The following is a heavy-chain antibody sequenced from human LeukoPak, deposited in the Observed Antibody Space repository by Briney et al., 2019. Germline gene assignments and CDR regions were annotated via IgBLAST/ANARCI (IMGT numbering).Heavy chain of an antibody. CDR3: ARKRDGYNPFDN. CDR1: GYSISSSNW. V-gene: IGHV4-28*01. Sequence: SDTLSLTCAVSGYSISSSNWWVWIRQPPGKGLEWIGYIYYSGRTYYNPSLESRVTMSVDTSKNQSSLKLSSVTALDTAVYYCARKRDGYNPFDNWGQGTLVTVSS. CDR2: IYYSGRT. D-gene: IGHD5-24*01. J-gene: IGHJ4*02.